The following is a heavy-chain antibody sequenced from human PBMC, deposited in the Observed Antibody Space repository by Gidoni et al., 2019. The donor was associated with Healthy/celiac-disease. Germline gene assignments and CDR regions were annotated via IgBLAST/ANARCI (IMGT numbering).Heavy chain of an antibody. D-gene: IGHD2-15*01. CDR1: GYTFTGYY. J-gene: IGHJ5*02. CDR2: INPNSGGT. Sequence: QVQLVQSGAAVKKPGASVKVSCKASGYTFTGYYMHWVRQAPGQGLEWMGWINPNSGGTNYAQKFQGWVTMTRDTSISTAYMELSRLRSDDTAVYYCARGVRMVAATRSWFDPWGQGTLVTVSS. CDR3: ARGVRMVAATRSWFDP. V-gene: IGHV1-2*04.